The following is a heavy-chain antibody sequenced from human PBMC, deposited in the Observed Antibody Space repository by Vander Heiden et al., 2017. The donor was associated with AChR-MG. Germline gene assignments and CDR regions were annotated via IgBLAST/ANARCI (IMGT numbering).Heavy chain of an antibody. CDR2: ISSSGTSI. CDR3: ARGLKRLDVWSGYYDY. V-gene: IGHV3-48*03. Sequence: EVQLVESGGGLVQPGGSLRLSCTASGFTFTPYELNWVRQAPGKGLEWISYISSSGTSIYYADSVKGRFTISRDNAKNSLFLQMNGLRAEDTAVYYCARGLKRLDVWSGYYDYWGQGMMVTVSS. D-gene: IGHD3-3*01. J-gene: IGHJ4*02. CDR1: GFTFTPYE.